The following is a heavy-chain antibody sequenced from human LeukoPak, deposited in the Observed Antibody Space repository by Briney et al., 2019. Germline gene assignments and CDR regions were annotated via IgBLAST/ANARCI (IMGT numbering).Heavy chain of an antibody. Sequence: SSETLSLTCTVSGGSITNYYWSWIRQPPGKGLEWIGYIHYSGSTKYKSSLKSRVTISVDTSKNQFSLKLSSVTAADTAVYYCAREGSGSSNPYYMGVWGKGTTVTISS. V-gene: IGHV4-59*12. J-gene: IGHJ6*03. D-gene: IGHD1-26*01. CDR3: AREGSGSSNPYYMGV. CDR1: GGSITNYY. CDR2: IHYSGST.